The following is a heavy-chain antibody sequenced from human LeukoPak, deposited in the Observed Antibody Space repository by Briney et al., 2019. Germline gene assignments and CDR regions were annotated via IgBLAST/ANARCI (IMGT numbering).Heavy chain of an antibody. CDR1: GFTFSSYW. D-gene: IGHD4-17*01. CDR2: INSDGSSR. Sequence: QAGGSLRLSCAASGFTFSSYWMHWVRQAPGKGLVWVSRINSDGSSRSYADSVKGRFTISRDNAKNTLYLQMNSLRDEDTALYYCVRNDYGDHGWFDPWGQGTLVTVSS. V-gene: IGHV3-74*01. CDR3: VRNDYGDHGWFDP. J-gene: IGHJ5*02.